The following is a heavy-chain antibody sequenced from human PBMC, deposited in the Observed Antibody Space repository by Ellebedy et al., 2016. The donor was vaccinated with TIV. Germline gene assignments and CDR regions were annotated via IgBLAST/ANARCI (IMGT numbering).Heavy chain of an antibody. Sequence: GGSLRLSXAASGFTFDDYAMHWVRHAPGKGLEWVSGISWNSGSIGYADSVKGRFTISRDNAKNSLYLQMNSLRAEDTALYYCAKDSLGHSGSYHGLYGMDVWGQGTTVTVSS. CDR3: AKDSLGHSGSYHGLYGMDV. J-gene: IGHJ6*02. CDR2: ISWNSGSI. V-gene: IGHV3-9*01. CDR1: GFTFDDYA. D-gene: IGHD1-26*01.